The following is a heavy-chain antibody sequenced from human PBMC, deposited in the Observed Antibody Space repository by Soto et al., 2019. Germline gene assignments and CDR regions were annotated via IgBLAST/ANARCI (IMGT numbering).Heavy chain of an antibody. Sequence: GESLKISCKASGYSFDSHYIGWVRQMPGKGLECMGIIYPGDSDATYSPSFQGQVTISADKSITTAYLQWSSLKASDTAMYFCARLEGAEAFDFDSSGYPIDPFDSWGQGTMVTVSS. D-gene: IGHD3-22*01. CDR2: IYPGDSDA. CDR3: ARLEGAEAFDFDSSGYPIDPFDS. CDR1: GYSFDSHY. J-gene: IGHJ3*02. V-gene: IGHV5-51*01.